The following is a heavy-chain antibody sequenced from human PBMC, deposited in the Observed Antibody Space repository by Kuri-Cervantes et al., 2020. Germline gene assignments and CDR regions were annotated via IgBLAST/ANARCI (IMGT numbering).Heavy chain of an antibody. D-gene: IGHD2-2*01. CDR2: IKQDGSEK. Sequence: GESLKISCAASGFTFSSYWMSWVRQAPGKGLEWVANIKQDGSEKYYVDSVKGRFTISRDNAKNTLYLQMNSLRAEDTAVYYCAKDINVVVPAAMPSYYYYGMDVWGQGTTVTVSS. J-gene: IGHJ6*02. CDR1: GFTFSSYW. V-gene: IGHV3-7*03. CDR3: AKDINVVVPAAMPSYYYYGMDV.